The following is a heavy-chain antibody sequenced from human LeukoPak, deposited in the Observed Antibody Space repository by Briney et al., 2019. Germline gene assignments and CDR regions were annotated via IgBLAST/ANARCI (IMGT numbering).Heavy chain of an antibody. Sequence: PGRSLRLSCVASGFSFSSYGMHWVRQAPGKGLEWVAVIWYDGNYKYYADSVKGRFTISRDNSRNTPYLQMNSLRVEDTAVYYCARDGISSSNRGYLDYWGQGTLVTVSS. CDR1: GFSFSSYG. D-gene: IGHD6-13*01. J-gene: IGHJ4*02. CDR2: IWYDGNYK. CDR3: ARDGISSSNRGYLDY. V-gene: IGHV3-33*01.